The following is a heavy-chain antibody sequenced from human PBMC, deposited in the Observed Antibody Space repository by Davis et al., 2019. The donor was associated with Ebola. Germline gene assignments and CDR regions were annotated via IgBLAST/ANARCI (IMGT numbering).Heavy chain of an antibody. CDR3: AKDGAERYYDFWSGYPHY. D-gene: IGHD3-3*01. CDR2: ISYDGSNK. J-gene: IGHJ4*02. CDR1: GFTFSSYA. Sequence: GESLKISCAASGFTFSSYAMHWVRQAPGKGLEWVAVISYDGSNKYYADSVKGRFTISRDNSKNTLYLQMNSLRAEDTAVYYCAKDGAERYYDFWSGYPHYWGQGTLVTVSS. V-gene: IGHV3-30-3*01.